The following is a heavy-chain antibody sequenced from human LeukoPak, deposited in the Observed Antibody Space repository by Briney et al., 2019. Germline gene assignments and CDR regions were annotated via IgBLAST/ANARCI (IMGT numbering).Heavy chain of an antibody. J-gene: IGHJ4*02. V-gene: IGHV1-8*03. D-gene: IGHD6-13*01. CDR3: ARRMQQLVPEDY. Sequence: PRASVKVSCKASGYTFTSYDINWVRQATGQGLEWMGWMNSNSGNTGYAQKFQGRVTITRNTSISTAYMELSGLRSEDTAVYYCARRMQQLVPEDYWGQGTLVTVSS. CDR2: MNSNSGNT. CDR1: GYTFTSYD.